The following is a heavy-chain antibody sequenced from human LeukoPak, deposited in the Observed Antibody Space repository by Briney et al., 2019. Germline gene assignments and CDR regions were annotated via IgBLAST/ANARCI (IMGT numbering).Heavy chain of an antibody. CDR1: GGSISSYY. J-gene: IGHJ4*02. Sequence: PSETLSLTCTVSGGSISSYYWSWIRQPPGKGLEWIGYIYYSGSTNYNPSLKSRVTISVDTSKNQFSLKLSSVTAADTAVYYCARSPYGDYFGFTFDYWGQGTLLTVSS. CDR3: ARSPYGDYFGFTFDY. V-gene: IGHV4-59*01. CDR2: IYYSGST. D-gene: IGHD4-17*01.